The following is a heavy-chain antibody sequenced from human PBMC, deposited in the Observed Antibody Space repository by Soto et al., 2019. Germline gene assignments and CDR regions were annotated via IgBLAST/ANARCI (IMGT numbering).Heavy chain of an antibody. CDR2: IFSNDEK. J-gene: IGHJ6*02. Sequence: QVTLKESGPVLVKPTETLTLTCTVSGFSLSNARMGVSWIRQPPGKALEWLAHIFSNDEKSYSTSLKSRLTISKDTSKSQVVLTMTNMDPVDTATYYCARMGSCGGDCPVENYYYYGMDVWGQGTTVTVSS. V-gene: IGHV2-26*01. CDR1: GFSLSNARMG. CDR3: ARMGSCGGDCPVENYYYYGMDV. D-gene: IGHD2-21*02.